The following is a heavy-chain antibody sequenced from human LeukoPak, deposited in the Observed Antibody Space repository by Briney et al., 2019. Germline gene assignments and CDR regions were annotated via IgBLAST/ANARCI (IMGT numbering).Heavy chain of an antibody. Sequence: GGSLRPSCVASGFTFSDYAMIWVRQAPGKGLEWVSTFKTNYNQVYYAESVRGRFTISTDNSKNTAYLQMNSLRVEDTALYYCARSVPDYTRFDFWGQGALVTVSS. D-gene: IGHD4-11*01. CDR2: FKTNYNQV. CDR3: ARSVPDYTRFDF. CDR1: GFTFSDYA. V-gene: IGHV3-23*05. J-gene: IGHJ4*02.